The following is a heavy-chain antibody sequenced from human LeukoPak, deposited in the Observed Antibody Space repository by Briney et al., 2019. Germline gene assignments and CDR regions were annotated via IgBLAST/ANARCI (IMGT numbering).Heavy chain of an antibody. D-gene: IGHD1-26*01. CDR1: GYIFTSYW. CDR2: IYPGDSDT. Sequence: GESLKISCKGSGYIFTSYWIAWVRQMPGKGLEWMGFIYPGDSDTRYSPSFQGQVTISADKSISTAYLQWSSLKASDTTMYYCARRSGSFQGDYNFDYWGQGTLVTVSS. CDR3: ARRSGSFQGDYNFDY. V-gene: IGHV5-51*01. J-gene: IGHJ4*02.